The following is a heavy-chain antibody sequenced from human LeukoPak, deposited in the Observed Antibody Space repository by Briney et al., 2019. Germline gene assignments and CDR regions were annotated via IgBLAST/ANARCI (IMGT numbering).Heavy chain of an antibody. CDR2: ISYSGST. Sequence: PSETLSLTCTVSGGSISSTNNYWAWIRQPPGKGLEWIGSISYSGSTSYNLSLKRRVTMSIDTSKNHFSLRLSSMTAADTATYYCARSQSGSHPDWGQGTLVPVP. CDR1: GGSISSTNNY. D-gene: IGHD1-26*01. V-gene: IGHV4-39*07. J-gene: IGHJ4*02. CDR3: ARSQSGSHPD.